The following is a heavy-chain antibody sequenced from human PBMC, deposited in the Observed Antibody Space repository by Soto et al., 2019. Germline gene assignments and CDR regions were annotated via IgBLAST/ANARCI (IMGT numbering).Heavy chain of an antibody. CDR2: ISSSSSYI. D-gene: IGHD3-3*01. Sequence: GGSLRLSCAASGFTFSSYSMNWVRQAPGKGLEWVSSISSSSSYIYYADSVKGRFTISRDNAKNSLYLQMNSLRAEDTAVYYCARDRDYDFWSGSNRLGYFDYWGQGTLVTVSS. CDR3: ARDRDYDFWSGSNRLGYFDY. CDR1: GFTFSSYS. V-gene: IGHV3-21*01. J-gene: IGHJ4*02.